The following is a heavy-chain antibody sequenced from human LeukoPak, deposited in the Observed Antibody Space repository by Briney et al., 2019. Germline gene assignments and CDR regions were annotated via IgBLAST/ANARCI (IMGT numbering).Heavy chain of an antibody. D-gene: IGHD3-3*01. V-gene: IGHV4-38-2*02. J-gene: IGHJ5*02. CDR1: GYSISSGYY. Sequence: PSETLSLTCTVSGYSISSGYYWGWIRQPPGKGLEWIGSIYHSGSTYYNPSLKSRVTILVDTSKNQFSLQLSSVTAADTAVYYCARLFFVIDTWGQGTLVTVSS. CDR3: ARLFFVIDT. CDR2: IYHSGST.